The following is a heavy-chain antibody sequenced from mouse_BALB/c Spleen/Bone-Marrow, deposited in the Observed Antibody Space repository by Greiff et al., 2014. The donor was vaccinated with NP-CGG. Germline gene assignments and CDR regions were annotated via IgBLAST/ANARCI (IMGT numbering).Heavy chain of an antibody. CDR3: TRRKRNGMNY. V-gene: IGHV1S82*01. Sequence: VQLQESGAELVRPGASVKLSCKASGYSFTSYWMNWVKQRPGQGLEWIGMIHPSASETRLNQKFKDKATLTVDKSSSTAYMQLSSPTSEDAAFYYSTRRKRNGMNYWGQGTTLTVSS. J-gene: IGHJ2*01. D-gene: IGHD1-1*01. CDR2: IHPSASET. CDR1: GYSFTSYW.